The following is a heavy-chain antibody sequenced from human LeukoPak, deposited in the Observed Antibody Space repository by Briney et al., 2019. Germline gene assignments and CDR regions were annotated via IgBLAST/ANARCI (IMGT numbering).Heavy chain of an antibody. CDR1: GGSISSYY. V-gene: IGHV4-59*08. CDR2: IYYSGST. D-gene: IGHD3-22*01. CDR3: ARRKNAYYYDSSGYLGAFDI. Sequence: SETLSLTCTVSGGSISSYYWSWIRQPPGKGLEWIGYIYYSGSTNYNPSLKSRVTISVDTSKSQFSLKLSSVTAADTAVYYCARRKNAYYYDSSGYLGAFDIWGQGTMVTVSS. J-gene: IGHJ3*02.